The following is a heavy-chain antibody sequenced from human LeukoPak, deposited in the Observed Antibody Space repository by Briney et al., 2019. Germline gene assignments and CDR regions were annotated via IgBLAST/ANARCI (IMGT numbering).Heavy chain of an antibody. CDR2: IFYSGST. J-gene: IGHJ6*02. CDR1: GGSITTYY. D-gene: IGHD4-11*01. V-gene: IGHV4-59*01. CDR3: ARGSRLGDYYYYGMDV. Sequence: SETLSLTCTVSGGSITTYYWSWIRQPPGKGLEWIGFIFYSGSTNHNPSLKSRVTISLNTSKTQFSLKLSSVTAADTAVYYCARGSRLGDYYYYGMDVWGQGTTVTVSS.